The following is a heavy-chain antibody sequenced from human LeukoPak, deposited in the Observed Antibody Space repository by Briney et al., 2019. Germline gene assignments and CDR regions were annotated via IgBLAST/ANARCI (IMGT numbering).Heavy chain of an antibody. CDR1: GGSVSNYC. D-gene: IGHD3-10*01. CDR2: ISHSGSV. Sequence: SETLSLTCTVSGGSVSNYCWSWIRQSPGKGLEGSGYISHSGSVNYNPSLKSRVPMSVDTSKNQFSLKLSSVTAADTAVYYCARVKGREGSTVIIDYWGQGTLATVSS. CDR3: ARVKGREGSTVIIDY. V-gene: IGHV4-59*02. J-gene: IGHJ4*02.